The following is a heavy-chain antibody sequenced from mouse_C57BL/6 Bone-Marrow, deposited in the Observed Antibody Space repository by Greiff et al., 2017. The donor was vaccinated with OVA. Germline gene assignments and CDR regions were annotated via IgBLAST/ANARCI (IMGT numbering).Heavy chain of an antibody. CDR1: GYTFPSYD. CDR3: ARRSYYDDY. J-gene: IGHJ2*01. D-gene: IGHD2-12*01. V-gene: IGHV1-85*01. CDR2: IYPRVGST. Sequence: QVQLQQSGPELVKPGASVKLSCKASGYTFPSYDINWVKQRPGQGLEWIGWIYPRVGSTKYNEKFKGKATLTVDTSSSTAYMELHSLTSEDSAVYFCARRSYYDDYWGQGTTLTVSS.